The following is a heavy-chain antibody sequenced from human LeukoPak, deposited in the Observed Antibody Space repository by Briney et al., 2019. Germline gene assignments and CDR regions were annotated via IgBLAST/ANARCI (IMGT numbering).Heavy chain of an antibody. CDR3: ARLIKPFGELCFDY. Sequence: PSETLSLTCTVSGGSISSYYWSWIRQPPGKGLEWIGYIYYSGSTNYNPSLKSRVTISVDTSKNQFSLKLSSVTAADTAVYYCARLIKPFGELCFDYWGQGTLVTVSS. J-gene: IGHJ4*02. D-gene: IGHD3-10*01. V-gene: IGHV4-59*08. CDR2: IYYSGST. CDR1: GGSISSYY.